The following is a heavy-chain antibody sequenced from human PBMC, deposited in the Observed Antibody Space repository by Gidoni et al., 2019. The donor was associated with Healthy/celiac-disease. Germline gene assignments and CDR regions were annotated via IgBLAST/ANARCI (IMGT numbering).Heavy chain of an antibody. Sequence: EVQLLASGGGLVQPGGSLRLPCAASCFIFSSYAMIWVCQAPGKGLDWVSAIGGSGDSTCYADSVKGRFTISRDNSKNTLYLQMSSLRAEDTAVYYGAKDRFALGRVVENWGQGALVTVSS. D-gene: IGHD2-15*01. CDR1: CFIFSSYA. CDR3: AKDRFALGRVVEN. J-gene: IGHJ4*02. CDR2: IGGSGDST. V-gene: IGHV3-23*01.